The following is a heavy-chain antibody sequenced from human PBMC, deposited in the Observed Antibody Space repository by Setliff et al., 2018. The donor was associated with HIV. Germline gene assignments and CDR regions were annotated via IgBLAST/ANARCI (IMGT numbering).Heavy chain of an antibody. J-gene: IGHJ4*02. V-gene: IGHV4-59*08. D-gene: IGHD3-10*01. Sequence: SETLSLTCSVSGDAISPYYWSWIRQPPGKGLEWIGYFANDGSTNYNPPRKSRLSISVDTSKNEVSLKLTSVTAADTAMYYCTRHLPVYYGSGVSYYFDYWGQGILGTVSS. CDR1: GDAISPYY. CDR2: FANDGST. CDR3: TRHLPVYYGSGVSYYFDY.